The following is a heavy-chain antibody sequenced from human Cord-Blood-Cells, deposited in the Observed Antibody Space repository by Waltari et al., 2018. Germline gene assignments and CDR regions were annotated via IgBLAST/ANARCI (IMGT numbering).Heavy chain of an antibody. CDR1: GFTFSSYS. CDR3: ASGQDYGDYYFDY. Sequence: EVQLVESGGGLVQPGGSLRLSCAASGFTFSSYSMNWVRQAPGKGLEWVSYISSSSSTIYYADSLKGRFTISRDNAKNSLYLQMNSLRDEDTAVYYCASGQDYGDYYFDYWGQGTLVTVSS. D-gene: IGHD4-17*01. J-gene: IGHJ4*02. V-gene: IGHV3-48*02. CDR2: ISSSSSTI.